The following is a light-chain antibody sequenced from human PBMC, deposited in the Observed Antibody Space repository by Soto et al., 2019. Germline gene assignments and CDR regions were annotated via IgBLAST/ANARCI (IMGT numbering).Light chain of an antibody. J-gene: IGKJ4*01. CDR1: QSVSSY. CDR3: QQRSNWPLT. V-gene: IGKV3-11*01. CDR2: DAS. Sequence: EIVLTQSPATLSLSPGERTTLSCRASQSVSSYLAWYQQKPGQAPRLLIYDASNRATGIPARFRGSGSGTDFTLTISSLEPEDFAVHYCQQRSNWPLTFGGGTKVEIK.